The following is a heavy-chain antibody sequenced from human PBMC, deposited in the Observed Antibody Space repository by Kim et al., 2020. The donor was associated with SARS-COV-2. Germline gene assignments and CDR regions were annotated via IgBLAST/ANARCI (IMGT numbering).Heavy chain of an antibody. CDR2: ST. J-gene: IGHJ4*02. Sequence: STYNAASVKGRFTISRDNAKNTLYLQMTSLRAEDTAVYYCAKILYGDPGYWGQGTLVTVSS. D-gene: IGHD4-17*01. V-gene: IGHV3-23*01. CDR3: AKILYGDPGY.